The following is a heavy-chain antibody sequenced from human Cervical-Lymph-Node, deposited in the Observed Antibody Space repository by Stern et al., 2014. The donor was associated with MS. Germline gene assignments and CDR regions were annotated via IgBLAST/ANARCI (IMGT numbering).Heavy chain of an antibody. J-gene: IGHJ4*02. D-gene: IGHD6-13*01. CDR3: ARERAAADGFDY. Sequence: VHLVESGAEIVKPESSVRVSCKASGGTFSNSISWVRQAPGGGLEWMGNIIPVFATTNYAERFQGRITITADEATTTAYMDLSGLTPADTAVYYCARERAAADGFDYWGQGTLVTVSS. CDR2: IIPVFATT. V-gene: IGHV1-69*18. CDR1: GGTFSNS.